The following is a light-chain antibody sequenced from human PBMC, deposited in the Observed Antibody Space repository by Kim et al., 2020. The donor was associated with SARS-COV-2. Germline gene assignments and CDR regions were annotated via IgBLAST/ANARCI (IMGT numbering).Light chain of an antibody. CDR3: SAWDDSLSGPGV. J-gene: IGLJ1*01. V-gene: IGLV1-47*01. Sequence: ELTQPPSASGTPGQRITISCSGSSSNIGSNSVYWYQQFPGTAPKLLIYRNDQRPSGVPDRISASKSGTSASLVISELRSEDEADYYCSAWDDSLSGPGVFGTGTKVTVL. CDR1: SSNIGSNS. CDR2: RND.